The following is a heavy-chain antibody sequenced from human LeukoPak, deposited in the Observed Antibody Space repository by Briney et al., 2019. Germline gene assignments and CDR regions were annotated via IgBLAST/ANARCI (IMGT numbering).Heavy chain of an antibody. CDR3: ARLRAYYYDSSGYYNFDF. J-gene: IGHJ4*02. CDR2: ISYSGRT. CDR1: GGSISRNHW. D-gene: IGHD3-22*01. V-gene: IGHV4-4*02. Sequence: KASETLSLTCAVSGGSISRNHWWSWVRQPPGKGLECIGRISYSGRTYYNPSLQSRVTISVDTSKNQFSLRLSSVTAADTAVYYCARLRAYYYDSSGYYNFDFWGQGTLVTVSS.